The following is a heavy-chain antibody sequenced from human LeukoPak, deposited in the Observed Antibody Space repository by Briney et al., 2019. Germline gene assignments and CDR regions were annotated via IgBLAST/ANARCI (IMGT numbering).Heavy chain of an antibody. D-gene: IGHD3-9*01. J-gene: IGHJ4*02. Sequence: SETLSLTCAVYRGSFSGYYWTWIRQSPGKGLEWIGEINHSGTTNYNPSLKSRVTISIDTSKNQFSLKLTSVTAADTAVYYCARGPTIDYDILTGYYYFDYWGQGTLVTVSS. CDR1: RGSFSGYY. V-gene: IGHV4-34*01. CDR2: INHSGTT. CDR3: ARGPTIDYDILTGYYYFDY.